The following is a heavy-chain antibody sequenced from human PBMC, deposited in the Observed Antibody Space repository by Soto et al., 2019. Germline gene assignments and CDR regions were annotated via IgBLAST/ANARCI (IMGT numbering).Heavy chain of an antibody. CDR1: GFTFSSYS. D-gene: IGHD1-26*01. CDR3: ARDDDSGSKLEYYYYYGMDV. V-gene: IGHV3-48*02. CDR2: ISSSSSTI. Sequence: GGSLRLSCAASGFTFSSYSMNWVRQAPGKGLEWVSYISSSSSTIYYADSVKGRFTISRDNAKNSLYLQMNSLRDEDTAVYYCARDDDSGSKLEYYYYYGMDVWGQGTTVTVSS. J-gene: IGHJ6*02.